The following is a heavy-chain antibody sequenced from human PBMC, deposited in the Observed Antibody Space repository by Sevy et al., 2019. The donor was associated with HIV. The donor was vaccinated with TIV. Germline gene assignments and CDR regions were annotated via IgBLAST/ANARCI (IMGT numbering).Heavy chain of an antibody. CDR1: GFAFSTHA. J-gene: IGHJ4*02. Sequence: GGSLRLSCAASGFAFSTHAMHWVRQSPGKGLEWVAVISSEGTETFYAASVEGRFTISRDNSKNTLSLQLNSLRPEDTAVYYCARGYSGSSDNPPNIDYWGQGSLVTVSS. D-gene: IGHD1-26*01. V-gene: IGHV3-30-3*01. CDR2: ISSEGTET. CDR3: ARGYSGSSDNPPNIDY.